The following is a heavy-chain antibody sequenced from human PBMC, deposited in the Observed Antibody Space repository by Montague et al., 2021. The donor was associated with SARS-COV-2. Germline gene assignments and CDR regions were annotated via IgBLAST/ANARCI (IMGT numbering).Heavy chain of an antibody. Sequence: SETLSLTCNVSGASINDYYWNWLRQSPGKRLEWIGYVYTAVRTSXNPSLKGRVTISLDTSKNQISLKLTSMTAADAAVYFCARRAAGGLFYFDYWGLGTLVSGSS. CDR2: VYTAVRT. J-gene: IGHJ4*02. D-gene: IGHD6-13*01. CDR1: GASINDYY. CDR3: ARRAAGGLFYFDY. V-gene: IGHV4-59*01.